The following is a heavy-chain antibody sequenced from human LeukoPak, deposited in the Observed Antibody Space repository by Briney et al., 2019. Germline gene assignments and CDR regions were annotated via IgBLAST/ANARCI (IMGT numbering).Heavy chain of an antibody. Sequence: ASVKVSCKASGYTFTSYDINWVRQATGQGLEWMGWMNPNSGNTGYAQKFQGRVTMTRNTSISTAYMELSSLRSEDTAVYYCARGFYDYVWGSYRWFDPWGQGTLVTVSS. V-gene: IGHV1-8*01. CDR3: ARGFYDYVWGSYRWFDP. CDR2: MNPNSGNT. J-gene: IGHJ5*02. CDR1: GYTFTSYD. D-gene: IGHD3-16*02.